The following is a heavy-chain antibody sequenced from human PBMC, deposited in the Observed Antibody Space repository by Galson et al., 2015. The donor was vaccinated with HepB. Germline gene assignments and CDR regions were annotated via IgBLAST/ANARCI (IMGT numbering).Heavy chain of an antibody. V-gene: IGHV3-21*01. D-gene: IGHD3-3*01. Sequence: SLRLSCAASGFTFSSYSMNWVRQAPGKGLEWVSSISSSSSYIYYADSVKGRFTISRDNAKNSLYLQMNSLRAEDTAVYYCARDRDYDFWSGYLSYFDYWGQGTLVTVSS. CDR1: GFTFSSYS. CDR3: ARDRDYDFWSGYLSYFDY. CDR2: ISSSSSYI. J-gene: IGHJ4*02.